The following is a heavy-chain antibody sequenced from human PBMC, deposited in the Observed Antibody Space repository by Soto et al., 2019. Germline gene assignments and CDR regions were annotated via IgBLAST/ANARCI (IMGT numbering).Heavy chain of an antibody. CDR2: IYWDDDK. V-gene: IGHV2-5*02. J-gene: IGHJ6*02. CDR3: AHSRCGGDCLQSYSSHYYYGMDV. Sequence: QITLKESGPTLVRPTQTLTLTCTFSGFSLSTSGVGVGWIRQPPGKALEWLALIYWDDDKRYSPSLKCRLTITKDTSKNQVVLTMTNMDPVDTATYYCAHSRCGGDCLQSYSSHYYYGMDVWGQGTTVTVSS. CDR1: GFSLSTSGVG. D-gene: IGHD2-21*02.